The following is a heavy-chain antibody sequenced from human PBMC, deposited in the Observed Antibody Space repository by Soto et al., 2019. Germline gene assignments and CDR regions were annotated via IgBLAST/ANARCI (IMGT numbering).Heavy chain of an antibody. D-gene: IGHD1-20*01. J-gene: IGHJ5*02. Sequence: LSLTCTVSGGSLSTYYWSWIRQPPGKGLEWIVYMSYSGSSNYNPSLKSRVTMSVDTSKNQVSLKLSSVTAADTAVYYCAKTRITSTAATFDPWGQGTLVTVSS. CDR1: GGSLSTYY. CDR3: AKTRITSTAATFDP. CDR2: MSYSGSS. V-gene: IGHV4-59*01.